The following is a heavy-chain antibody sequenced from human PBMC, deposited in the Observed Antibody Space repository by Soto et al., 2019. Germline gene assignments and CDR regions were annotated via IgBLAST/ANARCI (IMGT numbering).Heavy chain of an antibody. CDR2: INNYNGNT. Sequence: QVQLVQSGPEVKKPGASVKVSCKASGYTFTTYGISWVRQAPGQGLEWMGWINNYNGNTAYAQRFQGRFTVTTDTYTSTAYMELTNLRSDDTAVYYCAKDAVYGDYSSHLDHWGQGTLVAVSS. CDR1: GYTFTTYG. V-gene: IGHV1-18*01. J-gene: IGHJ4*02. CDR3: AKDAVYGDYSSHLDH. D-gene: IGHD4-4*01.